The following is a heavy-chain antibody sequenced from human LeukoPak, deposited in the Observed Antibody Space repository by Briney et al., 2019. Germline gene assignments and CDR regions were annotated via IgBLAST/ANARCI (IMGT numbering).Heavy chain of an antibody. D-gene: IGHD2-15*01. CDR3: AKYDLSSSWTRTGFEY. Sequence: GGSLRLSCAASGFTFSNYAMSWVRQAPGKGLEKISSISGSGDSTFHADSVKGRLTISRDNSKNTLYLHMNSLRVEDTAVYYCAKYDLSSSWTRTGFEYWGQGTLVTVSS. J-gene: IGHJ4*02. CDR2: ISGSGDST. CDR1: GFTFSNYA. V-gene: IGHV3-23*01.